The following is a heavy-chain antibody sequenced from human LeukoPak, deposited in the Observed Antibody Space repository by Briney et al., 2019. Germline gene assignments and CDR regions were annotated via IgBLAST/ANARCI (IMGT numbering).Heavy chain of an antibody. CDR1: GFTFSSYS. D-gene: IGHD6-19*01. Sequence: GGSLRLSCAASGFTFSSYSMNWVRQAPGKGLEWVSSISSSSSYIYYADSVKGRFTISRDNAKNSLYLQMNSLRAEDTAVYYCARALGVQWLVKVNYYYYMDVWGKGTTVTVSS. J-gene: IGHJ6*03. CDR2: ISSSSSYI. V-gene: IGHV3-21*01. CDR3: ARALGVQWLVKVNYYYYMDV.